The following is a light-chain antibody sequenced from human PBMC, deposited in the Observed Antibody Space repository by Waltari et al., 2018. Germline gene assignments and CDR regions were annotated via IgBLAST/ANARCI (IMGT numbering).Light chain of an antibody. V-gene: IGLV3-25*03. J-gene: IGLJ1*01. CDR2: KDS. Sequence: SYELTQPPSVSVSPGQTARITCSGDALPKQYAYWYQQKPDQAPVLLIYKDSERPSGIPGRVSGSSSGTTVTLTISGVQADDEADYYCQSADSSGTQGVFGTGTKVTVL. CDR1: ALPKQY. CDR3: QSADSSGTQGV.